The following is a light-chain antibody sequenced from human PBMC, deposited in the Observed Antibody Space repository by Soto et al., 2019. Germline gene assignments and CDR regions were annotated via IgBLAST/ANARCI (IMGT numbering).Light chain of an antibody. CDR2: EVS. Sequence: QSALTQPASVSGSPGQSITISCTGTSSDVGRYNYVSWYQQHPGKAPKLMIYEVSNRPSGVSNRFSGSKSGNTASLTISGLQGEDEADYYCSSYTSSSTRVFGGGTTVTVL. V-gene: IGLV2-14*01. J-gene: IGLJ3*02. CDR1: SSDVGRYNY. CDR3: SSYTSSSTRV.